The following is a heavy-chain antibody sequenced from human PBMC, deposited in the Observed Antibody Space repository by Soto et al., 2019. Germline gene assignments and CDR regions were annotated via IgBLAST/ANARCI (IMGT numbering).Heavy chain of an antibody. J-gene: IGHJ3*02. CDR1: GGSVSSGSYY. V-gene: IGHV4-61*01. D-gene: IGHD3-10*01. CDR3: ARVAGRLGDAFDI. Sequence: PSETLSLTCTVSGGSVSSGSYYWSWIRQPPGKGLEWIGYIYYSGSTNYNPSLKSRVTISVDTSKNQFSLKLSSVTAADTAVYYCARVAGRLGDAFDIWGQGTMVTVSS. CDR2: IYYSGST.